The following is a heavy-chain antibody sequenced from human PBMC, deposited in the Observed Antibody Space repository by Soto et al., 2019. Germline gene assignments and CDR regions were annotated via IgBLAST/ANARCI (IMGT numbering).Heavy chain of an antibody. Sequence: EVRLVESGGGLVQPVGSLRLSCATSGFTFSNYGMNWVRQAPGKGLEWVAFSGSNIRTLYYADSVKGRFTISRDNAKTSLYLQMNSLRDEDTAVYYCARVYGGADYWGQGTLVTVSS. CDR2: SGSNIRTL. V-gene: IGHV3-48*02. J-gene: IGHJ4*02. CDR3: ARVYGGADY. CDR1: GFTFSNYG. D-gene: IGHD4-17*01.